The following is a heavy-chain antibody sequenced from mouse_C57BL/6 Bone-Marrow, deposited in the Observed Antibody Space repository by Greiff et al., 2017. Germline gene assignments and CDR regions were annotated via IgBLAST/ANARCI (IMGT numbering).Heavy chain of an antibody. V-gene: IGHV1-69*01. Sequence: VQLQQPGAELVMPGASVKLSCKASGYTFTSYWMHWVKQRPGQGLEWIGEIDPSDSYTNYNQKFKGKSTVTVDKSSSTAYMQLSSLTSEDSAVYYGARKGIYDYDGGFAYWGQGTLVTVAA. CDR1: GYTFTSYW. CDR3: ARKGIYDYDGGFAY. D-gene: IGHD2-4*01. CDR2: IDPSDSYT. J-gene: IGHJ3*01.